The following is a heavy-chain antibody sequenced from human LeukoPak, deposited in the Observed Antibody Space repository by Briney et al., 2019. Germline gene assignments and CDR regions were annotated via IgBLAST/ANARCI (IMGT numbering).Heavy chain of an antibody. Sequence: GGSLRLSCAASGLTVSNTYMSWVRQAPGKGLDWVSVIYIGGSAYYGDSVKGRFTISRDSSEKTVYLQMTSLRVEDTAVYYCARCMIVSHFDYWGQGTLVTVSS. CDR2: IYIGGSA. J-gene: IGHJ4*02. V-gene: IGHV3-53*01. CDR3: ARCMIVSHFDY. D-gene: IGHD3-22*01. CDR1: GLTVSNTY.